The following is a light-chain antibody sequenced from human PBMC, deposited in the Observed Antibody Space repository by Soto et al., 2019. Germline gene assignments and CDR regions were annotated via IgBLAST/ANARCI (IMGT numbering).Light chain of an antibody. J-gene: IGKJ3*01. CDR1: QSVSNF. CDR3: QARSNWLLFT. Sequence: IVLTQSPATLSLSPGERATLACRASQSVSNFLAWYQQKPGQAPRLLIYDASDRSTGSPARFSGRGSGTDFNLTISSLEPDDVAVYYCQARSNWLLFTFGPGTKVYIK. CDR2: DAS. V-gene: IGKV3-11*01.